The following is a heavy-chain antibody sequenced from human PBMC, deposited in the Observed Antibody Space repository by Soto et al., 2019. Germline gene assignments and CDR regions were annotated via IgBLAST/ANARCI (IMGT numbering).Heavy chain of an antibody. CDR2: IIPILGIA. J-gene: IGHJ6*02. V-gene: IGHV1-69*08. D-gene: IGHD3-9*01. Sequence: QVQLVQSGAEVKKPGSSVKVSCKASGGTFSSYTISWVRQAPGQGLEWMGRIIPILGIANYAQKFQGRVTTPPHKSTGTADIDLRSLTSEDTAAYDWARDRGESYYDIFTGYPNYGMDVWGQGTTVTVSS. CDR3: ARDRGESYYDIFTGYPNYGMDV. CDR1: GGTFSSYT.